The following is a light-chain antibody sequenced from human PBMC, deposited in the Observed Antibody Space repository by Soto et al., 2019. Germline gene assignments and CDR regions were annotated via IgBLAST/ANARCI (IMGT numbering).Light chain of an antibody. CDR1: QSVSSN. CDR3: QQYNNWPPTWT. CDR2: GAS. Sequence: EIVMTQSPATLSVSPGERATLSCRASQSVSSNLAWYQQKPGQAPRLLIYGASTRATAIPARFSGSGSGTEFTLTISSLLSEDFAVYYCQQYNNWPPTWTFGQGTKVEIK. J-gene: IGKJ1*01. V-gene: IGKV3-15*01.